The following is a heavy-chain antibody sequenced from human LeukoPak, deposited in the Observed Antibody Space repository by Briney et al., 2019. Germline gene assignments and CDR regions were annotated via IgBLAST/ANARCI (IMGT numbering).Heavy chain of an antibody. CDR3: AREDEDSSGFLS. V-gene: IGHV1-24*01. D-gene: IGHD3-22*01. Sequence: ASVKVSCKVSGYTLTELSMHWVRQAPGKGLEWMGGFDPEDGETIYAQKFQGRVTMTTDTSTSTAYMELRSLRSDDTAVYYCAREDEDSSGFLSWGQGTLVAVSS. J-gene: IGHJ4*02. CDR2: FDPEDGET. CDR1: GYTLTELS.